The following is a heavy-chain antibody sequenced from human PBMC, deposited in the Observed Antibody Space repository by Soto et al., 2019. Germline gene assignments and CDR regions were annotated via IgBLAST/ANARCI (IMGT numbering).Heavy chain of an antibody. Sequence: ASVKVSCKASGYTSTSYGISWVRQAPGQGLEWMGWISAYNGNTNYAQKLQGRVTMTTDTSTSTAYMELRSLRSDDTAVYYCARDQGHYYDSSGYFRYWGQGTLVTVSS. CDR2: ISAYNGNT. CDR3: ARDQGHYYDSSGYFRY. CDR1: GYTSTSYG. J-gene: IGHJ4*02. V-gene: IGHV1-18*01. D-gene: IGHD3-22*01.